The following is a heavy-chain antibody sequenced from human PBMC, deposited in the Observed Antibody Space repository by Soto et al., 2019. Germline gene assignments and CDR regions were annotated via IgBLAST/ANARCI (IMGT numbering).Heavy chain of an antibody. V-gene: IGHV3-15*07. CDR1: GFTFSNAW. CDR2: IKSKTDGGTT. J-gene: IGHJ4*01. Sequence: PGGSLRFSCAASGFTFSNAWINWVRQAPGKGLEWVGRIKSKTDGGTTDFAAPVKGRFAISRDDSKDMVYLQMNSLKTEDTALYYCATRLAATVVTPRLLYWGHGTLVTVSS. CDR3: ATRLAATVVTPRLLY. D-gene: IGHD6-25*01.